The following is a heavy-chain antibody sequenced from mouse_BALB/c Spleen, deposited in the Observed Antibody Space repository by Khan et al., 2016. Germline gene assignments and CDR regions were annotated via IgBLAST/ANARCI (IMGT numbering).Heavy chain of an antibody. D-gene: IGHD1-2*01. CDR2: INTNTGEP. V-gene: IGHV9-3*02. CDR3: SRSEYYVYDY. J-gene: IGHJ2*01. Sequence: QSGPELKKPGETVKISCKASGYTLTNYGMNWVKQAPGKGLKWMGWINTNTGEPTYAEEFKGRFDFSLETSDSTAYFQINNLKNKNTTTYFFSRSEYYVYDYWGQGTTLTVSS. CDR1: GYTLTNYG.